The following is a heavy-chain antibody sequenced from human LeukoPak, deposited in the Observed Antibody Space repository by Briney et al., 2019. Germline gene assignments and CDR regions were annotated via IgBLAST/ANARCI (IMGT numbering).Heavy chain of an antibody. CDR3: ARILVGATTDY. CDR1: GGSVSSASYY. Sequence: SETLSLTCTVSGGSVSSASYYWSWIRQPPRGGLEWIGLIYYDGGTSYNPSLKSRVTLSVDTSKNQFSLKLTSVTAADSTLYFCARILVGATTDYWGQGTLVTVSS. J-gene: IGHJ4*02. CDR2: IYYDGGT. D-gene: IGHD1-26*01. V-gene: IGHV4-61*01.